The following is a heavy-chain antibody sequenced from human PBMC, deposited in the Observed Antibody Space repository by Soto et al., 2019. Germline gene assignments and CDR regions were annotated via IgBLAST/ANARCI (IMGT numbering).Heavy chain of an antibody. CDR2: VSPYNGNT. Sequence: VSLKVSCNSFGSPFTTYGLSWVRQAPGQVLEWMGWVSPYNGNTYYAPRLQGRATMTKDTSTTTAYMSLRSLRSDDTAIYYCVRGGILEANRPYYYYGLDVWGQGTPVTVSS. CDR3: VRGGILEANRPYYYYGLDV. D-gene: IGHD1-1*01. CDR1: GSPFTTYG. V-gene: IGHV1-18*01. J-gene: IGHJ6*02.